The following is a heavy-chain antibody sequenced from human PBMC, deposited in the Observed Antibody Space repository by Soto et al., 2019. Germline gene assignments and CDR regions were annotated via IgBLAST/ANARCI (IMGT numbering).Heavy chain of an antibody. D-gene: IGHD2-2*01. CDR1: GGTFSSYA. Sequence: SVKVSCKASGGTFSSYAISWVRQAPGQGLEWMGGIIPIFGTANYAQKFQGRVTITADESTSTAYMELSSLRSEDTAVYYCARDTSIVVVPAAPYYYYYGMDVWG. CDR3: ARDTSIVVVPAAPYYYYYGMDV. CDR2: IIPIFGTA. J-gene: IGHJ6*02. V-gene: IGHV1-69*13.